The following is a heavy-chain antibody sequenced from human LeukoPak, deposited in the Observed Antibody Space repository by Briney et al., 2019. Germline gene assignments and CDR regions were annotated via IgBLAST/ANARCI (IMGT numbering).Heavy chain of an antibody. D-gene: IGHD3-22*01. Sequence: GGSLRLSCAASGFTVSSTYMSWVRQAPGKGLEGVAVISYDGSNKYYADSVKGRFTISRDNSKNTLYLQMNSLRAEDTAVYYCARDEKYYYDSSGYEHDAFDIWGQGTMVTVSS. CDR3: ARDEKYYYDSSGYEHDAFDI. V-gene: IGHV3-30-3*01. CDR2: ISYDGSNK. CDR1: GFTVSSTY. J-gene: IGHJ3*02.